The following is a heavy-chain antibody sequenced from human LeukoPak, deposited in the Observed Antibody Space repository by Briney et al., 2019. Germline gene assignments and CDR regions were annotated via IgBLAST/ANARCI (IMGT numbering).Heavy chain of an antibody. CDR2: IYNSVST. D-gene: IGHD6-19*01. V-gene: IGHV4-4*07. CDR3: ARKHDSGWYFDY. CDR1: GGSISSYY. J-gene: IGHJ4*02. Sequence: SETLSLTCTVSGGSISSYYWSWIRQPAGKGLEWIGRIYNSVSTNYNPSLKSRVTVSADTSKNQFSLKLSSVTAADTAVYYCARKHDSGWYFDYWGQGTLVTVSS.